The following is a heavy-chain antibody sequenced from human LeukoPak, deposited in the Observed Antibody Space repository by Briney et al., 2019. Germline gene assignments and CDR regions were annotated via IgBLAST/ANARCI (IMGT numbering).Heavy chain of an antibody. CDR3: ARGHSTGWYCYFDY. D-gene: IGHD6-19*01. V-gene: IGHV1-18*01. CDR2: ISDSKSKT. CDR1: GYTFTSYG. J-gene: IGHJ4*02. Sequence: ASVKVSCKASGYTFTSYGLSWVRQAPGQGLEWMGWISDSKSKTNYAQNLQGRVTMTTDKSTSTAYMELRSLRSDDTAVYYCARGHSTGWYCYFDYWGQGTLVTVSS.